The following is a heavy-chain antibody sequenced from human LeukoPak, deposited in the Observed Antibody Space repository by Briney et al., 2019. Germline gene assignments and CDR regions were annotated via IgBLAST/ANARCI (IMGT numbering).Heavy chain of an antibody. CDR2: IYHSGST. Sequence: SSETLSLTCSVSGDSISSNNYYWGWIRQPPGKGLQWIGTIYHSGSTFYNPSLKSRVTISVDTSKNQFSLRLTSVIAADTAVYYCARGQARLAWFDPWGQGTLVTVSS. V-gene: IGHV4-39*07. CDR3: ARGQARLAWFDP. CDR1: GDSISSNNYY. J-gene: IGHJ5*02. D-gene: IGHD6-19*01.